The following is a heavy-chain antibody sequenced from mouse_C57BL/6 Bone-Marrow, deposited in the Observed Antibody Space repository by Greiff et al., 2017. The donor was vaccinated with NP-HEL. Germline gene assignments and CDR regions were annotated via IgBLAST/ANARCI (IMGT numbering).Heavy chain of an antibody. CDR3: AMPDSNYPYWYFDV. Sequence: QVQLQQPGAELVKPGASVKVSCKASGYTFTSYWMHWVKQRPGQGLEWIGRIHPSDSDTNYNQKFKGKATLTVDKSSSTAYMQLSSLTSEDSAVYYCAMPDSNYPYWYFDVWGTGTTVTVSS. CDR1: GYTFTSYW. J-gene: IGHJ1*03. CDR2: IHPSDSDT. V-gene: IGHV1-74*01. D-gene: IGHD2-5*01.